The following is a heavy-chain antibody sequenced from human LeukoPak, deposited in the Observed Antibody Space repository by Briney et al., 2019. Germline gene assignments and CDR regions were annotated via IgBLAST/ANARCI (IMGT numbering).Heavy chain of an antibody. J-gene: IGHJ6*03. V-gene: IGHV3-9*01. Sequence: GRSLRLSCAASGFTFDDYAMHWARQAPGKGLEWVSGISWNSGSIGYADSVKGRFTISRDNAKHSLYLQMNSLRAEDTALYYCAKAHIGYCSSTSCYRSPYYYMDVWGKGTTVTVSS. CDR3: AKAHIGYCSSTSCYRSPYYYMDV. CDR2: ISWNSGSI. CDR1: GFTFDDYA. D-gene: IGHD2-2*01.